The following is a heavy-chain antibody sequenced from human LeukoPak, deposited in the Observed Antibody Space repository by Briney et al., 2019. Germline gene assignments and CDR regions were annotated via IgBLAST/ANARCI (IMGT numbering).Heavy chain of an antibody. CDR1: GFTVNNNY. D-gene: IGHD1-26*01. CDR2: IYSGGYT. CDR3: VKDSPPRYSGSPPAY. V-gene: IGHV3-53*01. Sequence: PGGSLRLSCAASGFTVNNNYMSWVRQAPGRGLEWVSVIYSGGYTYYAGSVKGRFTISRDNSKNTLYLQMNSLRAEDTAVYYCVKDSPPRYSGSPPAYWGQGTLVTVSS. J-gene: IGHJ4*02.